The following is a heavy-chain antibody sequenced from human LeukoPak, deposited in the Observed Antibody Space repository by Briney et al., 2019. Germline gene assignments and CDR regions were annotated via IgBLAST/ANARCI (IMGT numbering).Heavy chain of an antibody. CDR1: GFTFSSYG. D-gene: IGHD3-3*01. Sequence: GGSLRLSCAASGFTFSSYGMHWVRQAPGKGLEWVAVIWYDGSNKYYADSVKGRFTISRDNSKNTLYLQMNSLRAEDTAVYYCARGLGLYYDFWSGYYFEYWGQGTLVAVSS. V-gene: IGHV3-33*01. CDR3: ARGLGLYYDFWSGYYFEY. J-gene: IGHJ4*02. CDR2: IWYDGSNK.